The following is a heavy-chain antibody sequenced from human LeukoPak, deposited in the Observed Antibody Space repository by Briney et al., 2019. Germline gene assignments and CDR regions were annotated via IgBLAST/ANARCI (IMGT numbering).Heavy chain of an antibody. CDR2: INPNSGGT. CDR3: ARNFMVRGIQVGY. CDR1: GYTFTGYY. Sequence: ASVKVSCKASGYTFTGYYMHWVRQAPGQGLEWMGWINPNSGGTNYAQKFQGRVTMTRDTSISTAYMELSRLRSDDTAVYYCARNFMVRGIQVGYWGQGTLVTVSS. D-gene: IGHD3-10*01. J-gene: IGHJ4*02. V-gene: IGHV1-2*02.